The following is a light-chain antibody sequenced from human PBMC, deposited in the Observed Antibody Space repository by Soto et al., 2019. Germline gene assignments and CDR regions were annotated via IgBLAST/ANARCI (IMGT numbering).Light chain of an antibody. CDR2: EVS. CDR1: SSGIRDYNY. CDR3: SSKSPDF. Sequence: QSALTQPASVSGSPGQSITISCTGTSSGIRDYNYVSWYQQLPGNAPKLIMYEVSNRPSGISNRFSGSKSGNTACLTISGLQAEDEADYYCSSKSPDFFGTGTKLTVL. J-gene: IGLJ1*01. V-gene: IGLV2-14*01.